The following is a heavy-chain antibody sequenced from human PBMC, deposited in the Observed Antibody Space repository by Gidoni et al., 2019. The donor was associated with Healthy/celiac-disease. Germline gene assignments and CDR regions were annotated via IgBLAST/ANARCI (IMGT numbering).Heavy chain of an antibody. CDR3: ARPIAAAGDSGYFDL. CDR1: GYSCTSYC. CDR2: IYPGDSDT. V-gene: IGHV5-51*01. Sequence: EVQLVQSGAAVTKPGESLKISCKCSGYSCTSYCIGWVRQMPGKGLEWMGIIYPGDSDTRYSPSYQGKVTISADKSISTAYLQWSSLKASDTAMYYCARPIAAAGDSGYFDLWGRGTLVTVSS. D-gene: IGHD6-13*01. J-gene: IGHJ2*01.